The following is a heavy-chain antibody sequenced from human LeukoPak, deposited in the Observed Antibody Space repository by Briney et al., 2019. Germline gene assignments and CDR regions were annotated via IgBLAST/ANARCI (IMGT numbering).Heavy chain of an antibody. J-gene: IGHJ4*02. CDR1: GFTFSSYW. D-gene: IGHD4-17*01. CDR2: IWYDGSNK. V-gene: IGHV3-33*08. Sequence: GGSLRLSCATSGFTFSSYWMHWVRQAPGKGLEWVAVIWYDGSNKYYADSVKGRFTISRDNSKNTLYLQMNSLRAEDTAVYYCAREGDGDYVDYWGQGTLVTVSS. CDR3: AREGDGDYVDY.